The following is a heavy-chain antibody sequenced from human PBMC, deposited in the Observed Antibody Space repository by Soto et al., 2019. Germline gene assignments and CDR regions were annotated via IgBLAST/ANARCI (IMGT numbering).Heavy chain of an antibody. J-gene: IGHJ5*02. CDR2: ISYSGTT. CDR1: GGSISSANNY. V-gene: IGHV4-30-4*01. CDR3: ARGRGYSYGLDP. D-gene: IGHD5-12*01. Sequence: QVQLQESGPGLVKPSQTLSLTCTVSGGSISSANNYWSWIRQPPGEGLEWIGFISYSGTTSYSPSLKSRLATSQDAAKNQFSLSLTSVTAADTAVYYCARGRGYSYGLDPWGQGTLVTVSS.